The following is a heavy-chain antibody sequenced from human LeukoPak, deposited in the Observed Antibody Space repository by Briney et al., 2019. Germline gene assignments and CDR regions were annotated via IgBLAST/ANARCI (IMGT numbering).Heavy chain of an antibody. CDR1: GFSVSTNY. V-gene: IGHV3-30*03. J-gene: IGHJ4*02. CDR2: ISYDGSNK. D-gene: IGHD6-25*01. Sequence: GGSLRLSCVASGFSVSTNYMNWVRQAPGKGLEWVAVISYDGSNKYYADSVKGRFTISRDNSKNTLYLQMNSLRAEDTAVYYCASGDSSAGRGYWGQGTLVTVSS. CDR3: ASGDSSAGRGY.